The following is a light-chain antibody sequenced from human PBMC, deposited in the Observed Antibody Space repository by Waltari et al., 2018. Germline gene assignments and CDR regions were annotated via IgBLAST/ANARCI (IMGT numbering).Light chain of an antibody. CDR2: EVS. V-gene: IGKV2-29*02. CDR3: MQGIHLPVT. Sequence: DIVMTQTPLSLSVTPGQPASISCKSSQSLLHSDGKTYLYWYLQKPGQSPQLLIYEVSSRVSGVPDRFSGSGSGTDFTLKISRVEAEDVGVYYCMQGIHLPVTFGGGTKVEIK. J-gene: IGKJ4*01. CDR1: QSLLHSDGKTY.